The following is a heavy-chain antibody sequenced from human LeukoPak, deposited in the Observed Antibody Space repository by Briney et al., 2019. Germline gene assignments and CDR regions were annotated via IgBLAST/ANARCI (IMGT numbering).Heavy chain of an antibody. CDR1: GFTFDDYG. CDR2: IDWNGAST. CDR3: ARGSTMVSDY. J-gene: IGHJ4*02. Sequence: GGSRRLSCAASGFTFDDYGMSGVRQVAGQGLEWVSGIDWNGASTGYEDSVKGRFTISRDNAKKSLYLQMNSLRAEDTALYYCARGSTMVSDYWGQGTLVTVSS. V-gene: IGHV3-20*04. D-gene: IGHD3-10*01.